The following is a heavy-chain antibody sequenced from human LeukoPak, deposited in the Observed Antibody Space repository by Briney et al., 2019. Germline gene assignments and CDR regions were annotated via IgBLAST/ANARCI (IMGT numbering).Heavy chain of an antibody. D-gene: IGHD5-12*01. Sequence: GGSLRLSCDASGFIFGSYVMTWVRQAPGKGLEWVSYISSSSGTIYYADSVKGRFTVSRDNSKNTLYLQMKSLRAEDTAVYYCAKGGGYEAQYYYYYLDVWGKGTTVTISS. CDR3: AKGGGYEAQYYYYYLDV. J-gene: IGHJ6*03. CDR2: ISSSSGTI. V-gene: IGHV3-48*01. CDR1: GFIFGSYV.